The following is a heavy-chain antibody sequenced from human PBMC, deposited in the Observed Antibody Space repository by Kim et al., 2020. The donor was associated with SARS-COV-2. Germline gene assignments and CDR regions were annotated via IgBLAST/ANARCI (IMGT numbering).Heavy chain of an antibody. D-gene: IGHD5-12*01. CDR2: IKEDGSEK. Sequence: GGSLRLSCADSGFTFSSYWMSWVRQAPGKGLEWVANIKEDGSEKYYVDSVKGRFTISRDNAKNSGYLQMNSLRAEDTAVYFCVRDGYSGYDRAFDIWGQGTMVSVSS. J-gene: IGHJ3*02. CDR3: VRDGYSGYDRAFDI. CDR1: GFTFSSYW. V-gene: IGHV3-7*01.